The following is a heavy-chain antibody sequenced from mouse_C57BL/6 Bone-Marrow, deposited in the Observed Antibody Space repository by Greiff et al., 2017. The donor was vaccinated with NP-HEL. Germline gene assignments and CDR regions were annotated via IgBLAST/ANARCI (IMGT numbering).Heavy chain of an antibody. CDR2: INPSSGYT. J-gene: IGHJ3*01. D-gene: IGHD1-1*01. Sequence: QVQLKESGAELAKPGASVKLSCKASGYTFTSYWMHWVKQRPGQGLEWIGYINPSSGYTKYNQKFKDKATLTADKSSSTAYMQLSSLTYEDSAVYYCAGCYGSSSAWFAYWGQGTLVTVSA. CDR3: AGCYGSSSAWFAY. CDR1: GYTFTSYW. V-gene: IGHV1-7*01.